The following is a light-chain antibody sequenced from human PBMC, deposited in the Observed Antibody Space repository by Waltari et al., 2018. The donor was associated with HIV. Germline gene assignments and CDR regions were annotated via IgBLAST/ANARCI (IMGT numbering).Light chain of an antibody. CDR2: SNN. V-gene: IGLV1-44*01. J-gene: IGLJ2*01. Sequence: QSVLTQPPSVSGPPGQRVTIPCSGGSSNIGANAVSWYQQFPGTAPKLLIYSNNQRPSGVPDRFSGSKSGTSASLAISGLQSEDEADYYCATLDDSLNGPVFGGGTKVTVL. CDR3: ATLDDSLNGPV. CDR1: SSNIGANA.